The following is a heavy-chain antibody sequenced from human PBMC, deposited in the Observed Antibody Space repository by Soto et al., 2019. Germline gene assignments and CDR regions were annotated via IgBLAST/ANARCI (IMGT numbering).Heavy chain of an antibody. D-gene: IGHD3-10*01. Sequence: QVQLVESGGGVVQPGRSLRLSCAASGFTFSSYGMHWVRQAPGKGLEWVAVIWYDGSNKYYADSVKGRFTISRDNSKNTLYLQMNSLRAEDTAVYYCARTSGSGIRGYFDNWGQGTLVTVSS. J-gene: IGHJ4*02. CDR3: ARTSGSGIRGYFDN. CDR1: GFTFSSYG. V-gene: IGHV3-33*01. CDR2: IWYDGSNK.